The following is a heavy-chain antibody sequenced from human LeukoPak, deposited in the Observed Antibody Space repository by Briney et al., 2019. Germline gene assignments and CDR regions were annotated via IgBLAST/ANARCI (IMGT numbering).Heavy chain of an antibody. CDR3: ATSSWYRLAY. J-gene: IGHJ4*02. CDR1: GFTFSTYA. V-gene: IGHV3-23*01. Sequence: GGSLRLSCAASGFTFSTYAMGWVRQAPGKGLEWLSVISASGVNIHFADSVKGRFTISRDNSKNTLYLQMNSLRTADTAVYYCATSSWYRLAYWGQGSLVTVSS. D-gene: IGHD6-13*01. CDR2: ISASGVNI.